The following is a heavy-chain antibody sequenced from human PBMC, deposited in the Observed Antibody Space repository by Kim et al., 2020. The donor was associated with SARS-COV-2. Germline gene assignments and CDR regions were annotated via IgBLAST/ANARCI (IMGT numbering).Heavy chain of an antibody. V-gene: IGHV3-30*18. Sequence: GGSLRLSCAASGFTFSSYGMHWVRQAPGKGLEWVAVISYDGSNKYYADSVKGRFTISRDNSKNTLYLQMNSLRAEDTAVYYCAKDQGSQWLVFEYYYYGMDVWGQGTTVTVSS. CDR1: GFTFSSYG. CDR2: ISYDGSNK. CDR3: AKDQGSQWLVFEYYYYGMDV. J-gene: IGHJ6*02. D-gene: IGHD6-19*01.